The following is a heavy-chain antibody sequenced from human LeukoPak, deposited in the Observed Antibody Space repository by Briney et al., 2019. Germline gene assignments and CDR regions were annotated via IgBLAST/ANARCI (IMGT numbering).Heavy chain of an antibody. CDR3: VKSQFGEPYFDY. Sequence: QSGGSLRLSCSASGFTFSSYAMHWVRQAPGKGLECVSAISSSGGSTYYADSVKGRFTISRDNSKNTLYLQMSSLRAEDTAVYYCVKSQFGEPYFDYWGQGTLVTVSS. V-gene: IGHV3-64D*06. CDR1: GFTFSSYA. CDR2: ISSSGGST. J-gene: IGHJ4*02. D-gene: IGHD3-10*01.